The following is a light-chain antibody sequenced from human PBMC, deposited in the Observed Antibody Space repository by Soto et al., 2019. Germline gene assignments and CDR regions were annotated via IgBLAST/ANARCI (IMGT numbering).Light chain of an antibody. CDR2: GNR. J-gene: IGLJ3*02. V-gene: IGLV1-40*01. CDR1: NSNLGAGYD. Sequence: QSVLTQPPSVSGVPGQRVTISCTGNNSNLGAGYDVHWYQQLPGAAPKLVVFGNRNRPSGVPEQFSGSKSGTSASLAITGLQAEDEADYYCQAYDYSLTAFVFGGGTKLTVL. CDR3: QAYDYSLTAFV.